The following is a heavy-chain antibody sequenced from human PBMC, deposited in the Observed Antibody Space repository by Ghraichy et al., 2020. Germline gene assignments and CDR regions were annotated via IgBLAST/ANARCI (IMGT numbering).Heavy chain of an antibody. J-gene: IGHJ4*02. D-gene: IGHD4-23*01. CDR3: VKDMDYGGNPHPSVSGY. V-gene: IGHV3-64D*06. CDR2: ISSNGGST. CDR1: GFTFSSYA. Sequence: GGSLRLSCSASGFTFSSYAMHWVRQAPGKGLEYVSAISSNGGSTYYADSVKGRFTISRDNSKNTLYLQMSSLRAEDTAVYYCVKDMDYGGNPHPSVSGYWGQGTLVTVSS.